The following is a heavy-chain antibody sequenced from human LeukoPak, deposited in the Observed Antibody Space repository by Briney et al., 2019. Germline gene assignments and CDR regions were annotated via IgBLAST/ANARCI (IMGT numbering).Heavy chain of an antibody. CDR2: ISGSGRST. Sequence: PGGSLRLSCAASGFTFDYYGMSWVRQAPGRGLEWVSTISGSGRSTYYADSVKGRFTISRDNSKNTLFLQVTSLRAVDTAVYYCAKNDGDYAKYYFDYWGQGTLVTVSS. V-gene: IGHV3-23*01. CDR3: AKNDGDYAKYYFDY. CDR1: GFTFDYYG. D-gene: IGHD4-17*01. J-gene: IGHJ4*02.